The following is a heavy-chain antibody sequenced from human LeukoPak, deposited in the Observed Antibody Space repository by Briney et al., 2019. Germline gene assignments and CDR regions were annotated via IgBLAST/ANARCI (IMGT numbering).Heavy chain of an antibody. CDR2: ISGSGGST. CDR3: ASRITMIVVVKEHY. J-gene: IGHJ4*02. Sequence: GGSLRLSCAASGFTFSSYAMSWVRQAPGKGLEWVSAISGSGGSTYYADSVKGRFTISRDNSKNTLYLQMNSLRAEDTAVYYCASRITMIVVVKEHYWGQGTLVTVFS. V-gene: IGHV3-23*01. CDR1: GFTFSSYA. D-gene: IGHD3-22*01.